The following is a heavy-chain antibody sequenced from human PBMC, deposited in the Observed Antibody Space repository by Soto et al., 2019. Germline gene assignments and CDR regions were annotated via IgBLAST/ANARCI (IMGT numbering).Heavy chain of an antibody. CDR1: GGSISSSSYY. Sequence: SETLSLTCTVSGGSISSSSYYWGWIRQPPGKGLEWIGSIYYSGSTYYNPSLKSRVTISVDTSKNQFSLKLSSVTAADTAVYYCARHSFFGTVPKAGAFDIWGQGTMVTVSS. CDR3: ARHSFFGTVPKAGAFDI. J-gene: IGHJ3*02. D-gene: IGHD3-3*01. V-gene: IGHV4-39*01. CDR2: IYYSGST.